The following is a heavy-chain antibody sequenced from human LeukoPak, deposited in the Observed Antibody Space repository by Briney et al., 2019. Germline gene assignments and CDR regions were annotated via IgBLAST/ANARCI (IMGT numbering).Heavy chain of an antibody. CDR1: GGPIDCYP. J-gene: IGHJ4*02. CDR2: GYYSGTA. V-gene: IGHV4-59*12. Sequence: SETLPLTCTVSGGPIDCYPWTLSRQPPGKGPERIGDGYYSGTANYNPSLNSRVTMSVDRSKNHFSLTLNSVTAADTAVYYCARGPGGPGMYSFDYWGQGTLVTVSS. CDR3: ARGPGGPGMYSFDY. D-gene: IGHD3-10*01.